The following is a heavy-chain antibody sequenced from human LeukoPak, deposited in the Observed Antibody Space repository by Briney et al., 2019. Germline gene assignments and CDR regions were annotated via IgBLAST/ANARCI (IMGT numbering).Heavy chain of an antibody. CDR3: ARETDAMGQDWFDP. CDR2: INTNTGNP. CDR1: GYTFTSYA. D-gene: IGHD5-18*01. Sequence: GASVKVSCKASGYTFTSYAMNWVRQAPGQGLEWMGWINTNTGNPTYAQGFTGRFVFSLDTSVSTAYLQISSLKAEDTAVYYCARETDAMGQDWFDPWGQGTLVTVSS. V-gene: IGHV7-4-1*02. J-gene: IGHJ5*02.